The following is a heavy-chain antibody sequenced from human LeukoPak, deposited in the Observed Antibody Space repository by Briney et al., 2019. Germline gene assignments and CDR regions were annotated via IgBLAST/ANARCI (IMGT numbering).Heavy chain of an antibody. CDR2: TSSSDDGT. CDR1: GFSLSSYA. V-gene: IGHV3-23*01. J-gene: IGHJ6*03. Sequence: PGGSLRLSCTVSGFSLSSYAMSWVRRAPGKGLEWVSATSSSDDGTYYADSVKGRFTISRDNSKNTLYLQMNSLRGEDTAVYYCAKDGDTMSGTYYYDMDVWGKGTTVTIS. CDR3: AKDGDTMSGTYYYDMDV. D-gene: IGHD1-26*01.